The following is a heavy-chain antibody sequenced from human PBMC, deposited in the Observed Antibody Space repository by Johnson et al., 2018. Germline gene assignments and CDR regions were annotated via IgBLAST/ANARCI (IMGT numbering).Heavy chain of an antibody. Sequence: QVQLVQSGAEVKKPGSSVKVSCKASGGTFSSYAISWVRQAPGQGLEWMGGIIPIFGTANYAQKFPGRVTITADESTSTAYMELSSLRSEDTAVYYWLRKGVTIVGVVKGYMDVWGKGTTVTVSS. J-gene: IGHJ6*03. D-gene: IGHD3-3*01. CDR3: LRKGVTIVGVVKGYMDV. V-gene: IGHV1-69*12. CDR1: GGTFSSYA. CDR2: IIPIFGTA.